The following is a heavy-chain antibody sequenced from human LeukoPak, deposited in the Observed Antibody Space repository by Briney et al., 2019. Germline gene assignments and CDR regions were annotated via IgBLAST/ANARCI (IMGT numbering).Heavy chain of an antibody. CDR3: AKAHCSPTSCSRIDY. D-gene: IGHD2-2*01. J-gene: IGHJ4*02. V-gene: IGHV3-30*18. Sequence: GRSLRLSCAASGFTFSSYGMHWVRQAPGKGLEWVAVISYDGSNKYYADSVKGRFTISRDNSKNTVYLQMSRLRAEDTALYYCAKAHCSPTSCSRIDYWGQGTLVTVSS. CDR2: ISYDGSNK. CDR1: GFTFSSYG.